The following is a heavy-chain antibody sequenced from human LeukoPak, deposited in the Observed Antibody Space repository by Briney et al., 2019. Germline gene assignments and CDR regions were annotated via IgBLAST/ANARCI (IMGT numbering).Heavy chain of an antibody. V-gene: IGHV3-30*18. D-gene: IGHD2-15*01. Sequence: GSSLRLSCAASGLTFSSYGMLWLRQAPGKGREWVAVISYDGCNKYYADSVKGLFTLSRDNSKNTLYLQMNSLRAEDTAVYYCANTGLGYCSGGSCYFGGPFDYWGQGTLVTVSS. J-gene: IGHJ4*02. CDR3: ANTGLGYCSGGSCYFGGPFDY. CDR1: GLTFSSYG. CDR2: ISYDGCNK.